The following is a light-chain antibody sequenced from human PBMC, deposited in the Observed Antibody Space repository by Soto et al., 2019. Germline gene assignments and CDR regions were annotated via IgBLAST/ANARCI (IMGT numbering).Light chain of an antibody. V-gene: IGKV1-33*01. CDR3: QQYDILPIT. CDR1: QTISSW. J-gene: IGKJ5*01. Sequence: DIQMTQSPSTLSGSVGDRVTMTCRASQTISSWLARYQQKPGKAPNLLIYDASNLEIGVPSRFSGSGSGTHFTFTISSLQTEDIGTYYCQQYDILPITFGRGTRLEIK. CDR2: DAS.